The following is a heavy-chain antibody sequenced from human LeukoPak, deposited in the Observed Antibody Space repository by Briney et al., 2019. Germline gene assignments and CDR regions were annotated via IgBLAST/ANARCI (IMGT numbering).Heavy chain of an antibody. V-gene: IGHV3-53*01. CDR2: IYSSTSQ. CDR1: GFTVSSPY. CDR3: ARGYCTSTSCPWSFDY. D-gene: IGHD2-2*01. Sequence: GGGRRLSCAASGFTVSSPYMAWVRPAPGKGVEWVSIIYSSTSQYYADSVKGRFTLSRDNSKNTLFLQMNSLIAEDTAVYFCARGYCTSTSCPWSFDYWGQGTLVTVSS. J-gene: IGHJ4*02.